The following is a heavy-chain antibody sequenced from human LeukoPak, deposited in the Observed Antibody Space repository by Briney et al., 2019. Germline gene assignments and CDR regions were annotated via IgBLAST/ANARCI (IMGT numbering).Heavy chain of an antibody. CDR2: INPNSGGT. CDR3: AREGDPYDILTRSWFDP. J-gene: IGHJ5*02. V-gene: IGHV1-2*02. Sequence: ASVKVSCKASGYTFTGYYMHWVRQAPGQGLEWMGWINPNSGGTNYAQTFQGRVTMTRDTSIRTAYMELSRLRSDDTAVYYCAREGDPYDILTRSWFDPWGQGTLVTVSS. CDR1: GYTFTGYY. D-gene: IGHD3-9*01.